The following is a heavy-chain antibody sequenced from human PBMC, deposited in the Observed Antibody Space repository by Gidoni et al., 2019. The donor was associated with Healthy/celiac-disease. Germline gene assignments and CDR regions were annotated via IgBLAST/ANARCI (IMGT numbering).Heavy chain of an antibody. J-gene: IGHJ4*02. D-gene: IGHD4-17*01. Sequence: QGTLRESGPALVKLTQTLTLTCTFAGFSLSTSGMCVSWIRQPPGKALEWLSLIDWDDDKYYSTSLKPRLTISKDTSKTQVVLTMTNMDPVDTATYYCARTSYGDYDYWGQGTLVTVSS. V-gene: IGHV2-70*01. CDR2: IDWDDDK. CDR1: GFSLSTSGMC. CDR3: ARTSYGDYDY.